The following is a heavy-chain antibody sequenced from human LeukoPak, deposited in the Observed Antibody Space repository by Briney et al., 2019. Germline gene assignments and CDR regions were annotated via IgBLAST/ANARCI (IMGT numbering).Heavy chain of an antibody. CDR3: VLDLFSSFAFDI. CDR2: INSDGSST. V-gene: IGHV3-74*01. CDR1: GFTFRRYW. Sequence: GGSLRLSCAAPGFTFRRYWMHWVRHAPGKGLLWVSRINSDGSSTYYADSVKGRFTTSRDNAKNALHLQMNSLTAEDTAVYYCVLDLFSSFAFDIWGQGTMVTVSS. J-gene: IGHJ3*02. D-gene: IGHD3/OR15-3a*01.